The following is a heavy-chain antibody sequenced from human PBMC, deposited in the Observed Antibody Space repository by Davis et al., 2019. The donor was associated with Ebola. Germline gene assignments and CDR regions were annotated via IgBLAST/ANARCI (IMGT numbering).Heavy chain of an antibody. Sequence: ASVKVSCKASGGTFSSYAISWVRQAPGQGLEWMGWISPNTGGTIYAQKFQDRVTMTRDTSISTAYMELSRLRSDDTAVYYCARGGSLLWFGELSTAVYYYYGMDVWGQGTTVTVSS. D-gene: IGHD3-10*01. J-gene: IGHJ6*02. CDR3: ARGGSLLWFGELSTAVYYYYGMDV. CDR2: ISPNTGGT. V-gene: IGHV1-2*02. CDR1: GGTFSSYA.